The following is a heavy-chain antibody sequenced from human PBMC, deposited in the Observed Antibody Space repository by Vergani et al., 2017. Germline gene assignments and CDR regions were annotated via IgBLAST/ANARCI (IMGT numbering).Heavy chain of an antibody. CDR3: ARDQYYDYVWGSYRPNWFDP. CDR2: INPNSGGT. J-gene: IGHJ5*02. V-gene: IGHV1-2*02. Sequence: QVQLVQSGAEVKKPGASVKVSCKASGYTFTGYYMHWVRQAPGQGLEWMGWINPNSGGTNYAQKFQGRVTMTRDTSISTAYMELGRLRSDDTAVYYCARDQYYDYVWGSYRPNWFDPWGQGTLVTVSS. CDR1: GYTFTGYY. D-gene: IGHD3-16*02.